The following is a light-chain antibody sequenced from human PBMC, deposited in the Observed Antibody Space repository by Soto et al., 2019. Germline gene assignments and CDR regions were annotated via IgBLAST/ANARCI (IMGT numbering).Light chain of an antibody. CDR3: QQYDTSPRT. J-gene: IGKJ1*01. CDR2: GAS. CDR1: QSVSSN. Sequence: EIVMTQSPATLSLSPGERATLSCRASQSVSSNLAWYQQKPGQAPRLLIYGASTRATGIPDRFSGSGSGTEFSLTISRLEPEDFEVYYCQQYDTSPRTFGQGTKVDIK. V-gene: IGKV3D-15*01.